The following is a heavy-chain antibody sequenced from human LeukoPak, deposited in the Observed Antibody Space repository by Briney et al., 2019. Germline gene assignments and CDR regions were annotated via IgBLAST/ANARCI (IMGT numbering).Heavy chain of an antibody. CDR1: GGSVSNYY. Sequence: PSETLSLTCTVSGGSVSNYYCSWIRQPPGKGLEWLGYIYYTGHTNYNPSLESRVTMSVDTSKNQFSLKLNSVTAADTAVYYCARHPPSSGRFHYWGQGTLVTVSS. J-gene: IGHJ4*02. D-gene: IGHD6-19*01. CDR2: IYYTGHT. CDR3: ARHPPSSGRFHY. V-gene: IGHV4-59*08.